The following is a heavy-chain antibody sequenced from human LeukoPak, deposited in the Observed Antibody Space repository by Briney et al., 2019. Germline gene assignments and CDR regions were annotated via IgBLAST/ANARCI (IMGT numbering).Heavy chain of an antibody. CDR1: GYTFTNYG. Sequence: ASVKVSFKASGYTFTNYGISWVRQAPGQGREWMGWISAYNVNTNYAQKLQGRVTMTTERSTSTAYMELRSLRSDDTAVYYCARPAYYDSSGYYYGHYDYWGQGTLVTVSS. D-gene: IGHD3-22*01. V-gene: IGHV1-18*01. CDR3: ARPAYYDSSGYYYGHYDY. CDR2: ISAYNVNT. J-gene: IGHJ4*02.